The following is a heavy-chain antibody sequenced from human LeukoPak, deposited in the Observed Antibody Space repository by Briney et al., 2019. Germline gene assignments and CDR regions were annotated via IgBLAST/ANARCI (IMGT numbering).Heavy chain of an antibody. CDR2: IRSKANSYAT. D-gene: IGHD4-17*01. CDR1: GFTFSGSA. J-gene: IGHJ4*02. Sequence: GGSLRLSCAASGFTFSGSAMHWVRQASGKGLEWVGRIRSKANSYATAYAASVKGMFTISRDDSKNTAYLQMNSLKTEDTAVYYCTTPTTTVTTEVHFDYWGQGTLVTVSS. CDR3: TTPTTTVTTEVHFDY. V-gene: IGHV3-73*01.